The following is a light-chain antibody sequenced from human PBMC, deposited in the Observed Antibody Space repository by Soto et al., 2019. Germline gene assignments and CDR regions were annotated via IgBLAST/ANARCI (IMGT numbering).Light chain of an antibody. V-gene: IGKV3D-15*01. Sequence: IVLTQSPATLSVSPGERVTLSCRASENVGTNLAWYQQRPGQPPRLLIYGSSTRATGLSATFSGSGSRTEFTLSISSLQSEDSAVYYCQQYNNWGLSFGGGTRVEIK. CDR3: QQYNNWGLS. CDR2: GSS. CDR1: ENVGTN. J-gene: IGKJ4*01.